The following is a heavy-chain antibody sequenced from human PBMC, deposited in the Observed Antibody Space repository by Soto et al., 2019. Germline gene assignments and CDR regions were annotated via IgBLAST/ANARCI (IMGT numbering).Heavy chain of an antibody. CDR2: TYYRSKWYN. J-gene: IGHJ4*02. CDR1: GDSVSSNSAA. V-gene: IGHV6-1*01. D-gene: IGHD6-6*01. Sequence: SQTLSLTCAISGDSVSSNSAAWNWIRQSPSRGLEWLGRTYYRSKWYNDYAVSVKSRITINPDTSKNQFSLQLNSVTPEDTAVYYCARVPGVAARPTYYFDYWGQGTLVTVSS. CDR3: ARVPGVAARPTYYFDY.